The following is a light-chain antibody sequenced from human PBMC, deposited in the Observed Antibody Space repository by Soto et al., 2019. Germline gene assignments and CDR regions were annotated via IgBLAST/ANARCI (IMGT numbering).Light chain of an antibody. CDR2: DAS. J-gene: IGKJ5*01. V-gene: IGKV1-13*02. CDR3: QQFNSYPFT. CDR1: QGISSA. Sequence: ASQLTQSPSSLSASVGDRVTITCRASQGISSALAWYQQKPGKAPKLLIYDASSLESGVPSRFSGSGSGTDFTLTISSLQPEDFATYYCQQFNSYPFTFGQGTRLEIK.